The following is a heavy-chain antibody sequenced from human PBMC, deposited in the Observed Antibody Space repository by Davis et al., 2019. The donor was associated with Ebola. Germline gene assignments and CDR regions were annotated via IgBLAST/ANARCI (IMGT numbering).Heavy chain of an antibody. CDR3: ARASFGYNSGWYADY. CDR2: IIPIFGTA. CDR1: GGTFSSYA. V-gene: IGHV1-69*13. Sequence: SVKVSCKASGGTFSSYAISWVRQAPGQGLEWMGGIIPIFGTANYAQKFQGRVTITADESTSTAYMELSSLRSDDTAVFYCARASFGYNSGWYADYWGQGTLVTVSS. D-gene: IGHD6-19*01. J-gene: IGHJ4*02.